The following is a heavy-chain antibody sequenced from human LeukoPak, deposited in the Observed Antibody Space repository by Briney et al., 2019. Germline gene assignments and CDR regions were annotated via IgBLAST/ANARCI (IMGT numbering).Heavy chain of an antibody. V-gene: IGHV1-69*01. Sequence: GSSVKVSCKASGGTFSSYAISWVRQAPGQGLEWMGGIIPIFGTANYAQKFQGRVTITADESTSTAYMKLSSPRSEDTAVYYCARGQPYYYDSSAFDIWGQGTMVTVSS. D-gene: IGHD3-22*01. CDR1: GGTFSSYA. CDR2: IIPIFGTA. J-gene: IGHJ3*02. CDR3: ARGQPYYYDSSAFDI.